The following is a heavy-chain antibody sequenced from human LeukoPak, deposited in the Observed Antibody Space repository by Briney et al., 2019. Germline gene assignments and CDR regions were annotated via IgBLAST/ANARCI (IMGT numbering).Heavy chain of an antibody. J-gene: IGHJ4*02. Sequence: ASVKVSCKASGGTFSSYAISWVRQAPGQGLEWMGWINPNSGGTNYAQKFQGWVTMTRDTSISTAYMELSRLRSEDTAVYYCARDTLRGDYVWYFDYWGQGTLVTVSS. V-gene: IGHV1-2*04. CDR3: ARDTLRGDYVWYFDY. CDR2: INPNSGGT. CDR1: GGTFSSYA. D-gene: IGHD3-16*01.